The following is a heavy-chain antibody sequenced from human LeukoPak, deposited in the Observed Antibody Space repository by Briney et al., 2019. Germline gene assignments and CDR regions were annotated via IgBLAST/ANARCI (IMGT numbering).Heavy chain of an antibody. J-gene: IGHJ6*02. CDR2: IKSKTDGGTT. D-gene: IGHD4-11*01. V-gene: IGHV3-15*01. CDR3: TSTTPSYYYYYYGMDV. Sequence: GGSLRLSCEASGFTFSNAWMSWVRQAPGKGLEWVGRIKSKTDGGTTDYAAPVKGRFTISRDDSKNTLYLQMNSLKTEDTAVYYCTSTTPSYYYYYYGMDVWGQGTTVTVSS. CDR1: GFTFSNAW.